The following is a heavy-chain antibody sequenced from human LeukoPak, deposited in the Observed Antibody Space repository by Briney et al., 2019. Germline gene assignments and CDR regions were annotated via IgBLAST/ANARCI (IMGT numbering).Heavy chain of an antibody. J-gene: IGHJ5*02. CDR2: LSGDGGST. CDR1: GFTFDDYA. CDR3: AKGITMVRGVAP. V-gene: IGHV3-43*02. Sequence: PGGPLRLSCAASGFTFDDYAMHWARQAPGKGLEWVSLLSGDGGSTYYADSVKGRFIISRDNSKNSLYLQMNSLRTEDTALYYCAKGITMVRGVAPWGQGTLVTVSS. D-gene: IGHD3-10*01.